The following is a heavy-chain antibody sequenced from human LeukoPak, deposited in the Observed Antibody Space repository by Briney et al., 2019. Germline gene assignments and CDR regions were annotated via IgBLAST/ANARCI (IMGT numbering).Heavy chain of an antibody. V-gene: IGHV4-39*07. Sequence: SETLSLTCTVSGGSISSSSYYWGWIRQPPGKGLEWIGSIYYSGSTYYNPSLKSRVTISVDTSKNQFSLKLSSVTAADTAVYYCARGGHYDYVWGSYRYTGRRTPYYFDYWGQGTLVTVSS. CDR2: IYYSGST. D-gene: IGHD3-16*02. J-gene: IGHJ4*02. CDR1: GGSISSSSYY. CDR3: ARGGHYDYVWGSYRYTGRRTPYYFDY.